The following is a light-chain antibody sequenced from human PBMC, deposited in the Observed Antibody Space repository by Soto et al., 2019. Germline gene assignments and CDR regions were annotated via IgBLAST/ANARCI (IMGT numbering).Light chain of an antibody. Sequence: QSALPQPASVSGSPGQSITISCTGTSSDVGNYNLVSWYQQYPDKAPKLIISEGTKRPSGASDRFSGSKSGNTASLTISGLQAEDEADYYCCSYAGSNTYVFGGGTKLTVL. CDR3: CSYAGSNTYV. CDR1: SSDVGNYNL. J-gene: IGLJ3*02. V-gene: IGLV2-23*01. CDR2: EGT.